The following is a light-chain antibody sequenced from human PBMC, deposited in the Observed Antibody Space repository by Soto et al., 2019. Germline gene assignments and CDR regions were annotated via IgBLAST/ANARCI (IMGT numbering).Light chain of an antibody. Sequence: DIQMTQSPSTLSASVGDRVTITCWASQSISSWLAWYQQKPGKAPKLLIYKASSLETGVPSRFSGSGSGTEFTLTISSLQPDDFATYYCQQSDSYQRTFGQGTKVEIK. CDR3: QQSDSYQRT. J-gene: IGKJ1*01. CDR2: KAS. CDR1: QSISSW. V-gene: IGKV1-5*03.